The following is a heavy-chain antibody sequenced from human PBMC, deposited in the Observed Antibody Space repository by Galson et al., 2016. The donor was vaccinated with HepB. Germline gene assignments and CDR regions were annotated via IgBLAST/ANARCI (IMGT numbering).Heavy chain of an antibody. CDR3: AREKDLWSSPDY. J-gene: IGHJ4*02. D-gene: IGHD3-3*01. V-gene: IGHV3-11*01. CDR1: GFFLKDDW. CDR2: ISSSSSTI. Sequence: SLRLSCAASGFFLKDDWMTWVRQAPGKGLEWVSYISSSSSTIYYADSVKGRFTVSRDNARNSLNLYMNRLRAEDMAVYYCAREKDLWSSPDYWGQGTVVTVSS.